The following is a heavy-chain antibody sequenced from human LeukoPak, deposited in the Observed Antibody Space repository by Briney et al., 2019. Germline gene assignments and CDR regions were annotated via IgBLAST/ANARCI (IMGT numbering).Heavy chain of an antibody. CDR3: ARGNVVTIFPFDY. J-gene: IGHJ4*02. CDR2: IYPGDSDT. D-gene: IGHD3-9*01. CDR1: GYSFTSYW. V-gene: IGHV5-51*01. Sequence: GESLKISCKGSGYSFTSYWIGCVRQMPGKGLEWMGIIYPGDSDTRYSPSFQGQVTISADKSISTAYLQWSSLKASDTAMYYCARGNVVTIFPFDYWGQGTLVTVSS.